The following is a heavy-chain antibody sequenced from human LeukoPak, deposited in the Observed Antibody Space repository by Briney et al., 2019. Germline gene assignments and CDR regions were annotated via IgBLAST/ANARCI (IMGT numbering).Heavy chain of an antibody. J-gene: IGHJ4*02. CDR3: ARGRYQLRTDY. D-gene: IGHD2-2*01. V-gene: IGHV1-2*02. Sequence: ASVKVSCKTSGYTFTDYFMHWVRQAPGQGLEWMGWINPNGGVTNYAQNFQGRVTVTRDTSINTAYMELSRLRSDDTAVYYCARGRYQLRTDYWGQGTLVTVSS. CDR1: GYTFTDYF. CDR2: INPNGGVT.